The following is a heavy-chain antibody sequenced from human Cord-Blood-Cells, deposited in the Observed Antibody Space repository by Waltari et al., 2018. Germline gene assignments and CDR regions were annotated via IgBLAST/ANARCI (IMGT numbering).Heavy chain of an antibody. D-gene: IGHD2-21*01. Sequence: QVQLVQSGAELKKPGASVKVSCKASGYTFTSYYMHWVRQAPGQGLEWMERINLSGGSRSNSKKFQDRATMTRDTSTSTVYMELSSLRSEDTAVYYFARDFWAYCGGDCYFSAFDIWGQGTMVPVSS. CDR3: ARDFWAYCGGDCYFSAFDI. V-gene: IGHV1-46*01. CDR2: INLSGGSR. J-gene: IGHJ3*02. CDR1: GYTFTSYY.